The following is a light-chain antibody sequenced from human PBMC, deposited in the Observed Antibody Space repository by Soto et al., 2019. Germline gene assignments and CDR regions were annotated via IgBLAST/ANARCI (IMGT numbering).Light chain of an antibody. Sequence: DIVMTQSPDSLAVSLGERATINCKSSQSVLYSSNNKNYLAWYQQKPGQPPKLLIYCASTRDSGVPDRFSGSGSGTDFTLTISSLPADDVAVYYGQQDYSTSTWSSGQGTQVEVK. CDR2: CAS. CDR3: QQDYSTSTWS. J-gene: IGKJ1*01. CDR1: QSVLYSSNNKNY. V-gene: IGKV4-1*01.